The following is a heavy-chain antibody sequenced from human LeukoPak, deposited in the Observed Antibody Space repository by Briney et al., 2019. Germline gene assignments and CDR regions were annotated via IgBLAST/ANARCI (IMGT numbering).Heavy chain of an antibody. V-gene: IGHV4-39*07. Sequence: SETLSLTCTVSGGSISSSSYYWGWIRQPPGKGLEWIGSIYYSGSTYYNPSLKSRVTTSVDTSKNQFSLKLSSVTAADTAVYYCARLHGSGSYTDYWGQGTLVTVSS. J-gene: IGHJ4*02. CDR3: ARLHGSGSYTDY. CDR1: GGSISSSSYY. CDR2: IYYSGST. D-gene: IGHD3-10*01.